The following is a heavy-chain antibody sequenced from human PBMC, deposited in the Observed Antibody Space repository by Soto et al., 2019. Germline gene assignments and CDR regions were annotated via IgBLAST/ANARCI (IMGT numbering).Heavy chain of an antibody. CDR3: ARQVVVVAATRLAPAVDY. J-gene: IGHJ4*02. D-gene: IGHD2-15*01. CDR2: IYYSGST. V-gene: IGHV4-39*01. Sequence: SETLSLTCTVSGGSISSSSYYWGWIRQPPGKGLEWIGSIYYSGSTYYNPSLKSRVTISVDTSKNQFSLKLSSVTAADTAVYYCARQVVVVAATRLAPAVDYWGQGTLVTVSS. CDR1: GGSISSSSYY.